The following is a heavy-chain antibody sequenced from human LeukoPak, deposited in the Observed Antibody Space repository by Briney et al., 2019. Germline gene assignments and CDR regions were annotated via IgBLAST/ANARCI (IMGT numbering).Heavy chain of an antibody. J-gene: IGHJ2*01. CDR2: IYSGGST. V-gene: IGHV3-53*01. CDR1: GGTFSSYA. Sequence: ASVKVSCKASGGTFSSYAISWVRQAPGKGLEWVSVIYSGGSTYYADSVKGRFTISRDNSKNTLYLQMNSLRAEDTAVYYCARDQGYWYFDLWGQGTLVTVSS. CDR3: ARDQGYWYFDL.